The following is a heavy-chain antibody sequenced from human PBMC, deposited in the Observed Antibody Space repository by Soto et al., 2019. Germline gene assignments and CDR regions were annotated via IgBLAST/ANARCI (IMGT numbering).Heavy chain of an antibody. J-gene: IGHJ5*02. CDR1: GYTFTSYG. D-gene: IGHD3-16*01. CDR2: ISAYNGNT. Sequence: GASVKVFCKASGYTFTSYGISWVRQARGQGLEWMGWISAYNGNTNYAQKLQGRVTMTTDTSTSTAYMELRSLRSDDTAVYYCALACMVTFGGAPPPWGQGTLVTVSS. CDR3: ALACMVTFGGAPPP. V-gene: IGHV1-18*01.